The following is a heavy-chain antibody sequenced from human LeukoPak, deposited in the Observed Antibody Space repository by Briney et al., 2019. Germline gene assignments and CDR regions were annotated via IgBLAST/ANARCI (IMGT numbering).Heavy chain of an antibody. CDR2: ISGGSEDT. CDR1: GFTFGSYD. V-gene: IGHV3-23*01. J-gene: IGHJ6*01. Sequence: PGGSLRLSCTASGFTFGSYDMSWVRQAPGKGLEWVSSISGGSEDTYYADSVKGRFTISRDNSKSTLYLQMNSLRAEDTAVYYCARTIAQYSNSWLYFYYGLDVWGRGTTVTVSS. D-gene: IGHD6-13*01. CDR3: ARTIAQYSNSWLYFYYGLDV.